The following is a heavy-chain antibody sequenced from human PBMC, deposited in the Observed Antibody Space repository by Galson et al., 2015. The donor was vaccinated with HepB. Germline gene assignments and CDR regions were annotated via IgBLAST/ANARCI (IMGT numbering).Heavy chain of an antibody. J-gene: IGHJ4*02. CDR1: GFTFSSHW. Sequence: SLRLSCAASGFTFSSHWMTWVRQAPGRGLEWVGNIEQDGTEINYVDSVKGRFTISRDNAKNSLYLQMNSLRVEDTAVYYCARSGGWTSDYWGQGTLVTVSS. CDR3: ARSGGWTSDY. CDR2: IEQDGTEI. D-gene: IGHD4-23*01. V-gene: IGHV3-7*03.